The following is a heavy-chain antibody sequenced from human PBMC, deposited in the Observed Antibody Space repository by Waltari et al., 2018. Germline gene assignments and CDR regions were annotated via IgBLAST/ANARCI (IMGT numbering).Heavy chain of an antibody. CDR2: IYSGGST. CDR1: GFTVSSNY. D-gene: IGHD5-18*01. V-gene: IGHV3-66*02. Sequence: EVQLVESGGGLVQPGGSLRLSCAASGFTVSSNYMSWVRQAPGKGLEWVPVIYSGGSTYYADSVKGRFTISRDNSKNTLYLQMNSLRAEDTAVYYCARGGDTAMVFFDYWGQGTLVTVSS. J-gene: IGHJ4*02. CDR3: ARGGDTAMVFFDY.